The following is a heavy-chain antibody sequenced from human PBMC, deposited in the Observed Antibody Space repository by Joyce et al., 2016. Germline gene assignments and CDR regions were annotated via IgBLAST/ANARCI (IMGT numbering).Heavy chain of an antibody. V-gene: IGHV3-48*03. J-gene: IGHJ4*02. CDR2: INSDNIRI. D-gene: IGHD2-2*01. CDR3: TTPSCAN. CDR1: GIIFSNKE. Sequence: EVQLVESGGGLVQHGGSLRLSCAAAGIIFSNKEMNWVRQAPGKELEWALSINSDNIRIHYADSVRGRFTISRDNARNSLYLEMDYLIVDDTAIYYCTTPSCANWGQGSLVTVSS.